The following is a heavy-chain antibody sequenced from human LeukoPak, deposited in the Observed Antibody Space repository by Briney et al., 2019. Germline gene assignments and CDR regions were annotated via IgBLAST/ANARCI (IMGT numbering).Heavy chain of an antibody. V-gene: IGHV1-2*02. D-gene: IGHD1-1*01. CDR2: INPNSGGT. CDR3: ARDLGYNWNDGGFDY. J-gene: IGHJ4*02. Sequence: GASVKVSCKASGYTFTGYYMHWVRQAPGQGLEWMGWINPNSGGTNYAQKFRGRVTMTRDTSISIAYMELSRLRSDDTAVYYCARDLGYNWNDGGFDYWGQGTLVTVSS. CDR1: GYTFTGYY.